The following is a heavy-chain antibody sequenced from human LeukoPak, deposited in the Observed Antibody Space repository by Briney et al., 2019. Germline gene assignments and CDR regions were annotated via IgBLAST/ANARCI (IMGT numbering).Heavy chain of an antibody. V-gene: IGHV4-34*01. CDR2: INHSGST. CDR1: GFTFSSYA. J-gene: IGHJ4*02. CDR3: ARHSGYGSGSYYFDY. Sequence: GSLRLSCAASGFTFSSYAMSWIRQPPGKALEWIGEINHSGSTNYNPSLKSRVTISVDTSKNQFSLKLNSVTAADTAVYYCARHSGYGSGSYYFDYWGQGTLVTVSS. D-gene: IGHD3-10*01.